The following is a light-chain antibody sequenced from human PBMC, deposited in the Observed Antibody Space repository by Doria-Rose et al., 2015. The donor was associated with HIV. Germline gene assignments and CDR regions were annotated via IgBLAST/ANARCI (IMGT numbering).Light chain of an antibody. J-gene: IGKJ1*01. V-gene: IGKV3-20*01. Sequence: DIVMTQSPGTLSLSPGERATLSCRASQSFSSTYLAWYQQKSGQAPSLLIYDGSTRATGIPDRFSASGSGTDFTLTSNRLEPEDFALYYCHQYGTSWTFGQGTKVEI. CDR1: QSFSSTY. CDR2: DGS. CDR3: HQYGTSWT.